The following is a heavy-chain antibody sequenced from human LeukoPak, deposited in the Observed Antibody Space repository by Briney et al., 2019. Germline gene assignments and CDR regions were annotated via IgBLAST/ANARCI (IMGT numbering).Heavy chain of an antibody. D-gene: IGHD3-10*01. CDR2: ISGSGGST. Sequence: GGSLRLSCAASGFTFSSYAMSWVRQAPGKGLGWVSAISGSGGSTYYADSVKGRFTISRDNSKNTLYLQMNSLRAEDTAVYYCAKGRMVWGVINYWGQRTLVTVSS. CDR3: AKGRMVWGVINY. V-gene: IGHV3-23*01. CDR1: GFTFSSYA. J-gene: IGHJ4*02.